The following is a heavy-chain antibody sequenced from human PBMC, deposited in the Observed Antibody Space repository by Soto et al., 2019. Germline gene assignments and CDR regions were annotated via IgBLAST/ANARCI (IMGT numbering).Heavy chain of an antibody. Sequence: ASVKVSCKASGGTFSSYGISWVRQAPGQGLEWMGWISAYNGNTNYAQKLQGRVTMTTDTSTSTAYMELRSLRSDDTAVYYCARVNYDILTGLGYFDYWGQGTLVTVSS. CDR2: ISAYNGNT. J-gene: IGHJ4*02. D-gene: IGHD3-9*01. CDR3: ARVNYDILTGLGYFDY. CDR1: GGTFSSYG. V-gene: IGHV1-18*01.